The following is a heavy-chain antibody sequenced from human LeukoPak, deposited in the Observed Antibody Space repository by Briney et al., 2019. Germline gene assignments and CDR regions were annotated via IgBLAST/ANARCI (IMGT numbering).Heavy chain of an antibody. D-gene: IGHD2-2*01. CDR2: INPNSGGT. Sequence: ASVKVSCKASGYTFTGFYMHWVRQAPGQGLEWMGWINPNSGGTKYAQRFQGRVTMTRDTSINTAYMELNSLRSDDTAVYHCARDLSIGSTSCPSHWGQGTLVTVSS. J-gene: IGHJ4*02. V-gene: IGHV1-2*02. CDR1: GYTFTGFY. CDR3: ARDLSIGSTSCPSH.